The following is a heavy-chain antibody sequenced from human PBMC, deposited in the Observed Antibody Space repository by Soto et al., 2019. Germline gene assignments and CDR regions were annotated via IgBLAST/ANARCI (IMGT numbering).Heavy chain of an antibody. J-gene: IGHJ4*02. CDR3: TREYYYDSSGSFFDY. CDR2: IRSKAYGGTT. D-gene: IGHD3-22*01. CDR1: GFTFGDYA. Sequence: GGSLRLSCTASGFTFGDYAMSWVRQAPGKGLEWVGFIRSKAYGGTTEYAASVKGRFTISRDDSKSIAYLQMNSLKTEDTAVYYCTREYYYDSSGSFFDYWGQGT. V-gene: IGHV3-49*04.